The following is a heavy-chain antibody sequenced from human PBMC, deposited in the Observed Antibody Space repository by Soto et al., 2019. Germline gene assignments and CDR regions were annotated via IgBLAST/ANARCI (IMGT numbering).Heavy chain of an antibody. Sequence: SSEASRQACPGTFGSYAIRWVRQDPGQGLEWMGGIIPIFGTANYAQKFQGRVTITADKSTSTAYMELSSLRSEDTAVYYCARDKAGDDAFDIWGQGTMVT. CDR2: IIPIFGTA. CDR1: PGTFGSYA. D-gene: IGHD6-19*01. J-gene: IGHJ3*02. CDR3: ARDKAGDDAFDI. V-gene: IGHV1-69*06.